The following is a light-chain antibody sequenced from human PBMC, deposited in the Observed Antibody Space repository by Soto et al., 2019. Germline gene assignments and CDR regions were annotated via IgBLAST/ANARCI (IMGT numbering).Light chain of an antibody. CDR1: QSVSSSY. J-gene: IGKJ4*01. V-gene: IGKV3-20*01. CDR2: GAS. CDR3: QQYGSSPLT. Sequence: EIVLTQSPGTLSLSPGERATLSCRASQSVSSSYLAWYQQKPGQAPRLLIYGASSRATGIPDRFSGSGSGTDCTVTISRLEPEDFAVYYCQQYGSSPLTFGGGTKVEI.